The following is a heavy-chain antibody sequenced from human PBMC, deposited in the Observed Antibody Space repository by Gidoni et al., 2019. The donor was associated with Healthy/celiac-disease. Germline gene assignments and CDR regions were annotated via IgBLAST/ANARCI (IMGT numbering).Heavy chain of an antibody. J-gene: IGHJ4*02. V-gene: IGHV1-69*06. D-gene: IGHD3-22*01. Sequence: QVQLVQSGAEVKKPGSSVKVSCKASGGTFSSYAISWVRQAPGPGLEWMGGIIPIFGTANYAQKFQGRVTITADKSTSTAYMELSSLRSEDTAVYYCARLYYYDSSGYYSRYLDYWGQGTLVTVSS. CDR2: IIPIFGTA. CDR3: ARLYYYDSSGYYSRYLDY. CDR1: GGTFSSYA.